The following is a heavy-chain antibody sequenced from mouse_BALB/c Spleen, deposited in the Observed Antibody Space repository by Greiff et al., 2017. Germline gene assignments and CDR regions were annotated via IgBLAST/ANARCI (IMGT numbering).Heavy chain of an antibody. CDR3: ARGGYDGDY. J-gene: IGHJ2*01. Sequence: QVQLQQSGAELVKPGASVKLSCKASGYTFTSYWMHWVKQRPGQGLEWIGEINPSNGRTNYNEKFKSKATLTVDKSSSTAYMQLSSLTSEDSAVYYCARGGYDGDYWGQGTTLTVSS. V-gene: IGHV1S81*02. CDR2: INPSNGRT. D-gene: IGHD2-2*01. CDR1: GYTFTSYW.